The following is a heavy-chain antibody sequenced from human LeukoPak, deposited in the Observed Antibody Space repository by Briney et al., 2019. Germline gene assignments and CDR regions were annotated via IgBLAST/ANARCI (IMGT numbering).Heavy chain of an antibody. CDR3: AKDGLQPYQYFDY. V-gene: IGHV3-30*02. CDR2: IRYDGSNK. D-gene: IGHD4-11*01. CDR1: GFTFSSYG. J-gene: IGHJ4*02. Sequence: TGGSLRLSCAASGFTFSSYGMHWVRQAPGKGLEWMAFIRYDGSNKYYADSVKGRFTISRDNSKNTVCLQLNSLRAEDTAVYYCAKDGLQPYQYFDYWGQGTLVTVSS.